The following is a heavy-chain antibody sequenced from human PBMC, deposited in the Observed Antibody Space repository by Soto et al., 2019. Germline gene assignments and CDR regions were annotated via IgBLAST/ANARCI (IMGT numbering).Heavy chain of an antibody. CDR1: GGSISSGDYY. V-gene: IGHV4-30-4*01. J-gene: IGHJ5*02. Sequence: SETLSLTCTVSGGSISSGDYYWSWIRQPPGKGLEWIGYIYYSGSTYYNPSLKSRVTISVDTSKNQFSLKLSSVTAADTAVYYCARGPEGDYVWGSYRYGWFDPWGQGTLVTVS. CDR3: ARGPEGDYVWGSYRYGWFDP. D-gene: IGHD3-16*02. CDR2: IYYSGST.